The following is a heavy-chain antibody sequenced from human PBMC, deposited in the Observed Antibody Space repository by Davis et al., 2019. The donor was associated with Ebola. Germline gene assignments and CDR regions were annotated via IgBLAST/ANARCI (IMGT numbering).Heavy chain of an antibody. V-gene: IGHV4-34*01. J-gene: IGHJ4*02. Sequence: PSETLSLTCAVYGGSFSGYYWSWIRQPPGKGLEWIGEINHSGSTNYNPSLKSRVTISVDTSKNQFSLKLSSVTAADTAVYYCAMGFSGSSGLGGYWGQGTLVTVSS. D-gene: IGHD6-19*01. CDR2: INHSGST. CDR1: GGSFSGYY. CDR3: AMGFSGSSGLGGY.